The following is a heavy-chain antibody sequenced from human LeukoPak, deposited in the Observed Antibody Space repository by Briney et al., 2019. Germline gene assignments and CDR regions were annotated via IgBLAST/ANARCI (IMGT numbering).Heavy chain of an antibody. D-gene: IGHD3-10*01. V-gene: IGHV4-59*06. CDR2: IYSGST. CDR3: ASSRYYYGAGSTNWFDP. CDR1: GGSISSYY. Sequence: PSETLSLTCTVSGGSISSYYWSWIRQPPGKGLEWIGYIYSGSTSYNPSLKSRVTISVDTSKNQFSLSLTSVTAADTAVYYCASSRYYYGAGSTNWFDPWGQGTPVTVSS. J-gene: IGHJ5*02.